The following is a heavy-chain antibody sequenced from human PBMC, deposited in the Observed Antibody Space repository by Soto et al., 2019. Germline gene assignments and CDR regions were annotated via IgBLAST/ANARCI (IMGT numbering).Heavy chain of an antibody. Sequence: QVQLQESGPGLVKPSGTLSVTCAVSGGSISSSDWWTWVRQAPGKGLEWIGKIYHGGGTNYSPSLKSRVTISIEKSKNHFSMKLSSVTAADTDVYFCATGNVDSMLESWGRGTLVTVSS. CDR3: ATGNVDSMLES. D-gene: IGHD3-3*01. J-gene: IGHJ4*02. CDR1: GGSISSSDW. CDR2: IYHGGGT. V-gene: IGHV4-4*02.